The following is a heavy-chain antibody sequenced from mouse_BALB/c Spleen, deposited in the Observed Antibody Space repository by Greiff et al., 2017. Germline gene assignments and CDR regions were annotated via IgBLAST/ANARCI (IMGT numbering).Heavy chain of an antibody. CDR1: GYSITSDYA. Sequence: EVHLVESGPGLVKPSQSLSLTCTVTGYSITSDYAWNWIRQFPGNKLEWMGYISYSGSTSYNPSLKSRISITRDTSKNQFFLQLNSVTTEDTATYYCANYYGSSHWYFDVWGAGTTVTVSS. D-gene: IGHD1-1*01. CDR2: ISYSGST. V-gene: IGHV3-2*02. J-gene: IGHJ1*01. CDR3: ANYYGSSHWYFDV.